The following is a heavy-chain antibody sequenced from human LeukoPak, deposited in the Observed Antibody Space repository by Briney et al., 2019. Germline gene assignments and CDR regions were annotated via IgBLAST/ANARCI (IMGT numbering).Heavy chain of an antibody. CDR3: ARQCSTGTAALGYLDY. CDR2: IYYSGSA. D-gene: IGHD6-13*01. V-gene: IGHV4-39*01. Sequence: SETLYLSCTVSGCSFSSSGYCWGWIRQPPGKGLEWIGSIYYSGSAYYNPSLKSRATISVDTSKNQLSLKLGSVTAADTAGYYCARQCSTGTAALGYLDYWGQGTLVTVSS. J-gene: IGHJ4*02. CDR1: GCSFSSSGYC.